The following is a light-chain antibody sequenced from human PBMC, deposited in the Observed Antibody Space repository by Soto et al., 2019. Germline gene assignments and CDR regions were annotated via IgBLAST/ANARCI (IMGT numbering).Light chain of an antibody. V-gene: IGLV2-11*01. CDR3: CSYAGSSLN. Sequence: QSALTQPRSVSGSPGQSVTISCTGTSSDVGGYNYVSWYQQHPGKAPKLMIYDVSKRPSGVPDRFSGSKSGNTASLTISGLQAEDEADYYCCSYAGSSLNFGPGTKLTVL. J-gene: IGLJ1*01. CDR2: DVS. CDR1: SSDVGGYNY.